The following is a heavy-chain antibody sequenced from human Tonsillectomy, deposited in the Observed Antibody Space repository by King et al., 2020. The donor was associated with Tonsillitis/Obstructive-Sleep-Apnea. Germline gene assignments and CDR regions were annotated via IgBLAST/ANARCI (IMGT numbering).Heavy chain of an antibody. Sequence: VQLQESGPGLVKPSGTLSLTCAVSGGSISSSNWCNWVRQPPGKGLEWIGEMYHSGSTNYNPSLKSRVTMSVDKSKNQFSLKLSSVTAADTAVYYCARERAQLRWFDSWGQGTLVTVSS. D-gene: IGHD5-18*01. CDR1: GGSISSSNW. J-gene: IGHJ5*01. V-gene: IGHV4-4*02. CDR3: ARERAQLRWFDS. CDR2: MYHSGST.